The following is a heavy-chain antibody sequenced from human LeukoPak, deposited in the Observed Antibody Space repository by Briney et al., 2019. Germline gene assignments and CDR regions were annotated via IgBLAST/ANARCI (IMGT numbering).Heavy chain of an antibody. D-gene: IGHD5-12*01. J-gene: IGHJ4*02. CDR3: AKAIVATITDLDY. V-gene: IGHV3-15*01. CDR1: GFTFSNAW. Sequence: PGGSLRLSCAASGFTFSNAWMSWVRQAPGKGLEWVGRIKSKTDGGTTDYAAPVKGRFTISRDDSKNTLYLQMNSLRAEDTAVYYCAKAIVATITDLDYWGRETLVTVSS. CDR2: IKSKTDGGTT.